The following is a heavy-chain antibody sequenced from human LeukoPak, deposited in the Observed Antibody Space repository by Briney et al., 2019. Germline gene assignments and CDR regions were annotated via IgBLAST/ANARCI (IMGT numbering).Heavy chain of an antibody. CDR2: ISSSSSTI. Sequence: RGSLRLSCAASGFTFSSYSMNWVRQAPGKGLEWVSYISSSSSTIYYADSVKGRFTISRDNAKNSLYLQMNSLRAEDTAVYYCARDGGGRVLWFGEVYDAFDIWGQGTMVTVSS. J-gene: IGHJ3*02. V-gene: IGHV3-48*01. D-gene: IGHD3-10*01. CDR3: ARDGGGRVLWFGEVYDAFDI. CDR1: GFTFSSYS.